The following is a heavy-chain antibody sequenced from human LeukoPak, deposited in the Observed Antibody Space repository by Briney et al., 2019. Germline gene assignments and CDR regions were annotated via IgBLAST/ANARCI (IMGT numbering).Heavy chain of an antibody. CDR1: GFTFSSYA. V-gene: IGHV3-23*01. CDR3: AKAESDSSSYPEDY. CDR2: ISGSGGST. J-gene: IGHJ4*02. Sequence: GGSLRLSYAASGFTFSSYAMSWVRQAPGEGLEWVSAISGSGGSTYYAGSVKGRFTISRDNSKNTLYLQMNSLRAEDTAVYYCAKAESDSSSYPEDYWGQGTLVTVSS. D-gene: IGHD6-13*01.